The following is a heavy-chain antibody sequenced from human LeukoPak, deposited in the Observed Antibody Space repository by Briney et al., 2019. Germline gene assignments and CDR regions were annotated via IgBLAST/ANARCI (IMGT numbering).Heavy chain of an antibody. Sequence: SETLSLTCTVSGGSISSYYWSWIRQPPRKGLEWIGYIYYRGSTNYNPSLKSRVTFSVDTSKNQFSLKLNSVTAADTAVYYCARGGDYGDLRYFDYWGRGTLVTVSS. D-gene: IGHD4-17*01. V-gene: IGHV4-59*01. J-gene: IGHJ4*02. CDR1: GGSISSYY. CDR3: ARGGDYGDLRYFDY. CDR2: IYYRGST.